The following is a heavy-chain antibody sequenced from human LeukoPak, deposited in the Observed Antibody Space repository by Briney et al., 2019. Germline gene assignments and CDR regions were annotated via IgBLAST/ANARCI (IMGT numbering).Heavy chain of an antibody. Sequence: SETLSLTCAVYGGSFSGYYWGWIRQPPGKGLEWIGSIYYSGSTYYNPSLKSRVTISVDTSKNQFSLKLSSVTAADTAVYYCARDLRYYYDSSGYPNDAFDIWGQGTMVTVSS. CDR3: ARDLRYYYDSSGYPNDAFDI. CDR1: GGSFSGYY. D-gene: IGHD3-22*01. J-gene: IGHJ3*02. CDR2: IYYSGST. V-gene: IGHV4-34*01.